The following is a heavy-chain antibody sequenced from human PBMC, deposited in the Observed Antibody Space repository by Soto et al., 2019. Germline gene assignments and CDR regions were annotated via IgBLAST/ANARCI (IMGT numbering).Heavy chain of an antibody. J-gene: IGHJ6*03. D-gene: IGHD6-13*01. Sequence: PGGSLRLSCAASGFTFSSYAMSWVRQTPGKGLEWVSAISGSGGSTYYADSVKGRFTISRDNSKNTLYLQMNSLRAEDTAVYYCAKVAYSSSWYGDLGRYCYMDVWGKGTTVTVSS. CDR2: ISGSGGST. CDR1: GFTFSSYA. CDR3: AKVAYSSSWYGDLGRYCYMDV. V-gene: IGHV3-23*01.